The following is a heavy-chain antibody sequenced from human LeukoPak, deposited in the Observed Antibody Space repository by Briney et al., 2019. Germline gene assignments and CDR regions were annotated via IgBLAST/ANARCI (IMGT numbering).Heavy chain of an antibody. V-gene: IGHV3-20*04. CDR3: ARSGDFWSGYRNYYFDY. CDR1: GFTFDDYG. CDR2: INWNGGST. D-gene: IGHD3-3*01. Sequence: GGSLRLSCAASGFTFDDYGMSWVRQAPGRGLEWVSGINWNGGSTGYADSVKGRFTISRDNAKNSLYLRMNSLRAEDTALYYCARSGDFWSGYRNYYFDYWGQGTLVTVSS. J-gene: IGHJ4*02.